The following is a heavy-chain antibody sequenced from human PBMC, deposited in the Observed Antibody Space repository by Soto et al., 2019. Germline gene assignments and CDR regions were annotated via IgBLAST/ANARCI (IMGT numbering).Heavy chain of an antibody. CDR3: ARVSSSSWYGFDP. J-gene: IGHJ5*02. Sequence: QVQLVESGGGVVQPGRSLRLSCAASGFTFSSYAMHWVRQAPGKGLEWVAVISYDGSNKYYADSVKGRFTISRDNSKNTLYLQMNSLRAEDTAVYYCARVSSSSWYGFDPWGQGTLVTVSS. CDR1: GFTFSSYA. CDR2: ISYDGSNK. V-gene: IGHV3-30-3*01. D-gene: IGHD6-13*01.